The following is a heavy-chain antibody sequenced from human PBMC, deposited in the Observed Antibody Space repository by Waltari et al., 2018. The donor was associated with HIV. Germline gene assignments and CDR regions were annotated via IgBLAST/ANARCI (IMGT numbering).Heavy chain of an antibody. D-gene: IGHD3-3*01. J-gene: IGHJ5*02. V-gene: IGHV1-69*04. CDR2: IIPASGIA. CDR3: TLGRIDDIRSGRENLGGFDP. CDR1: GHTLSNYA. Sequence: VQLVQSGAEGKKPGSSVRVSCRASGHTLSNYACSWVRQAPGQGLEWMGRIIPASGIAMHTENCQGRVTINADKSTNSAYMELGGLRSEDTALYFCTLGRIDDIRSGRENLGGFDPWGPGTLVTVSS.